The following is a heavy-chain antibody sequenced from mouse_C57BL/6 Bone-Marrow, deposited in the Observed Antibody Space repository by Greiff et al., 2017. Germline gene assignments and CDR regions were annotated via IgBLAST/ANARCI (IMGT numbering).Heavy chain of an antibody. D-gene: IGHD2-3*01. V-gene: IGHV1-26*01. J-gene: IGHJ4*01. CDR1: GYTFTDYY. CDR2: INPNNGGT. CDR3: ARGRWLLLAMDY. Sequence: VQLQQSGPELVKPGASVKISCKASGYTFTDYYMNWVKQSHGKSLEWIGDINPNNGGTSYNQKFKGKATLTVDKSSSTAYMELRSLTSEDSAVYYCARGRWLLLAMDYWGQGTSVTVSS.